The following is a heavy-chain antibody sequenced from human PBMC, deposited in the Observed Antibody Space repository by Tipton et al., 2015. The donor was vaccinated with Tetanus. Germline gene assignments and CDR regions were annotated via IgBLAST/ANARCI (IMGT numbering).Heavy chain of an antibody. CDR1: GGSINNYY. CDR2: VYYSGST. V-gene: IGHV4-59*12. D-gene: IGHD3-9*01. CDR3: ARSGYYSRAYYHYRMDV. J-gene: IGHJ6*02. Sequence: TLSLTCTVSGGSINNYYWSWIRQPPGKGLEWIGYVYYSGSTNYNPSLKSRVTISVDTSKNQFSLNLSSVTAADTAVYYCARSGYYSRAYYHYRMDVGGQGTTVSVSS.